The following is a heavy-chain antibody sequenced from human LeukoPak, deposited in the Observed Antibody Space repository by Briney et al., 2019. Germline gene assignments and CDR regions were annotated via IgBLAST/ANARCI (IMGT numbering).Heavy chain of an antibody. CDR3: ARDRRSWPFEY. D-gene: IGHD6-13*01. V-gene: IGHV3-30*04. J-gene: IGHJ4*02. Sequence: GSLRLSCEVSGLIFSSNAMHWVRQAPGKGLEWVAGISYDGSKRFYADSVRGRFTISRDNSKNTLYVQMNSLRPEDTAVYYCARDRRSWPFEYWGQGTLVTVSS. CDR2: ISYDGSKR. CDR1: GLIFSSNA.